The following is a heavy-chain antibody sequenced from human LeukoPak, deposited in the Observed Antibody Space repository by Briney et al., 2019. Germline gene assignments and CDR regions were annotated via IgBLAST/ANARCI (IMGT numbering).Heavy chain of an antibody. J-gene: IGHJ4*02. CDR1: GGSISSGSYY. D-gene: IGHD3-10*01. V-gene: IGHV4-61*02. CDR3: ARGTMVREIFDY. Sequence: SETLSLTCTVSGGSISSGSYYWSWIRQPAGKGLEWIGRIYTSGSTNYNPSLKSRVTISVDTSKNQFSLKLSSVTAADTAVYYCARGTMVREIFDYWGQGTLVTVSS. CDR2: IYTSGST.